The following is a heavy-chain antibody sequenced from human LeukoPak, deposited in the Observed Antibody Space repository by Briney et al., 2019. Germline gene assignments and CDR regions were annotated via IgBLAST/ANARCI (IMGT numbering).Heavy chain of an antibody. Sequence: GASVKVSCKASGYTFTSYYMHWVRQAPGQGLEWMGIINPSGGSTSYAQKFQGRVTMTRDMSTSTVYMELSSLRSEDTAVYYCARVGAARQDYYYYMDVWAKGPRSPSP. V-gene: IGHV1-46*01. CDR2: INPSGGST. D-gene: IGHD6-6*01. CDR3: ARVGAARQDYYYYMDV. CDR1: GYTFTSYY. J-gene: IGHJ6*03.